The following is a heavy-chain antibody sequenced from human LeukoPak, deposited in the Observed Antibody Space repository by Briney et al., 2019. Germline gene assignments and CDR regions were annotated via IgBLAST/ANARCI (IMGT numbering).Heavy chain of an antibody. CDR3: ARDRVSKYGGYYFDY. J-gene: IGHJ4*02. D-gene: IGHD3-16*01. CDR2: IYKTGST. Sequence: SETLSLTCSVSGGPISSSDHYWGWIRQTPGRGLEWIGSIYKTGSTYYNPSLKSRVTISVDTSKNQFSLKLSSVTAADTAVYYCARDRVSKYGGYYFDYWGQGTLVTVSS. CDR1: GGPISSSDHY. V-gene: IGHV4-39*07.